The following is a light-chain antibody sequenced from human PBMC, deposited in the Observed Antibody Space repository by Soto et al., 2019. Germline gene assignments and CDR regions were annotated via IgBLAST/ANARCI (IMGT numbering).Light chain of an antibody. CDR2: EVN. Sequence: QSVMTQPASVSGSPGQTITISCTGTISDIGGYSYVSWYQQHPGKAPKLMIYEVNNRPSGISDRFSGSKSGNTASLTISGLQAEDEADYYCISYTSPNALVYGTGTKVTVL. V-gene: IGLV2-14*01. J-gene: IGLJ1*01. CDR3: ISYTSPNALV. CDR1: ISDIGGYSY.